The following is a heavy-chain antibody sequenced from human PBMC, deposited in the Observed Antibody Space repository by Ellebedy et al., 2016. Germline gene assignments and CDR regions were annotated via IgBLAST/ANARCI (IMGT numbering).Heavy chain of an antibody. Sequence: GESLKISXAASGFSFSSYGMYWVRQAPGKGLEWVAVIWYDGINKYYADSVKGRFTISRDNSKNTLYLQMNSLRAEDTALYYCAREGGIFGLDYWGQGTLVTVSS. CDR1: GFSFSSYG. CDR2: IWYDGINK. V-gene: IGHV3-33*01. J-gene: IGHJ4*02. D-gene: IGHD3-3*02. CDR3: AREGGIFGLDY.